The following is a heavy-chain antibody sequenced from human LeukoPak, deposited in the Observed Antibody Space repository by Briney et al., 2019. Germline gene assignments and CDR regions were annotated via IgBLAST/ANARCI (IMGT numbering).Heavy chain of an antibody. J-gene: IGHJ4*02. CDR1: GGSFSGYY. V-gene: IGHV4-34*01. Sequence: SETLSLTCAVYGGSFSGYYWTWIRQPPGKGLEWIGEVNHSGSTNYNPSLKSRVTISVDTSKNQFSLKLSSVTAADTAVYYCASFLVKQWLLPFDYWGEGALVTVSS. CDR3: ASFLVKQWLLPFDY. D-gene: IGHD6-19*01. CDR2: VNHSGST.